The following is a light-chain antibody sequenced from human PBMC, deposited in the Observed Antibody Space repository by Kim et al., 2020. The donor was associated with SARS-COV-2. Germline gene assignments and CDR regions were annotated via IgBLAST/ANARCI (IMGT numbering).Light chain of an antibody. CDR2: GAS. Sequence: SPEESAAPACRAGQRVSSSYLAWYQQKPGQAPRLLIYGASSRATGIPDRFSGSGSGTDFTLTISRLEPEDFAVYYCQQYGSAPRTFGQGTKVDIK. CDR3: QQYGSAPRT. CDR1: QRVSSSY. J-gene: IGKJ1*01. V-gene: IGKV3-20*01.